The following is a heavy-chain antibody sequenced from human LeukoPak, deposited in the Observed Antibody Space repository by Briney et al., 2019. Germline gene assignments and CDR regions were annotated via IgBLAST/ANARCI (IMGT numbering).Heavy chain of an antibody. J-gene: IGHJ4*02. V-gene: IGHV1-3*01. CDR2: INAGNGNT. CDR1: GYTFTSYA. D-gene: IGHD3-22*01. CDR3: ARGTDYYDSSGYLDY. Sequence: GASVTVSCKASGYTFTSYAMHWVRQAPGQRLEWMGWINAGNGNTKYSQKFQGRVTITRDTSASTAYMELSSLRSEDTAVYYCARGTDYYDSSGYLDYRGQGTLVTVSS.